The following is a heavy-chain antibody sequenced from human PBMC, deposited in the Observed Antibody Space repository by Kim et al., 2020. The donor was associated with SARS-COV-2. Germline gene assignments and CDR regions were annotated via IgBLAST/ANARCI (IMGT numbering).Heavy chain of an antibody. CDR3: ARDGYSSGWSFDY. CDR2: INTNTGNP. J-gene: IGHJ4*02. D-gene: IGHD6-19*01. CDR1: GYTFTTYA. Sequence: ASVKVSCKASGYTFTTYAMNWVRQAPGPWPEWMGWINTNTGNPTYAQGFTGRFVFSLDTSVSTAYLQISSLKAEDSAVYYCARDGYSSGWSFDYWGKGTLVTVSS. V-gene: IGHV7-4-1*02.